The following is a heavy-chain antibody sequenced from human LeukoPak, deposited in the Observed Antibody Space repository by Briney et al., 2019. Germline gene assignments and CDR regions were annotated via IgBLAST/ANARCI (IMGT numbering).Heavy chain of an antibody. CDR1: GFTFSDYT. J-gene: IGHJ3*02. D-gene: IGHD2-15*01. V-gene: IGHV3-33*01. CDR2: IWHDGTYI. CDR3: AREGPTTALSDGAPDI. Sequence: GGSLRLSCPASGFTFSDYTMQWLRQAPGKGLEWVAVIWHDGTYISYGDSVRGRFTISRDNSRNTLYLQMNGLRAEDTAVYYCAREGPTTALSDGAPDIWGLGTMVTVSS.